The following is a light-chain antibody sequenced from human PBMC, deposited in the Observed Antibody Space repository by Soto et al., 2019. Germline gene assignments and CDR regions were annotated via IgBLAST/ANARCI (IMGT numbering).Light chain of an antibody. CDR1: SSDVGAYNH. CDR2: EVS. J-gene: IGLJ1*01. Sequence: QSALTQPASVSGSPGQSITISCTGTSSDVGAYNHVSWYQQHPGKAPKLMIYEVSDRPSGVSNRFSGSKSGNTASLTISGLQAEDEADYYCSSYTTSSTYVFGTGTKVTVL. CDR3: SSYTTSSTYV. V-gene: IGLV2-14*01.